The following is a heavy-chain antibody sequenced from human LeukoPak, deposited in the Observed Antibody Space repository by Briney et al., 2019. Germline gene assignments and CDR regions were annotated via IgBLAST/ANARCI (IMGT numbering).Heavy chain of an antibody. CDR1: GFTFSNYW. D-gene: IGHD3-22*01. CDR2: ISENGRTT. Sequence: GGSLRLSCAASGFTFSNYWMHWVRQAPGKGLVWVSRISENGRTTTYADSVKGRFTISRDNAKNSVYPQMNSLRAEDTAVYYCARDRLSYYDSSGYYYSGGLYGMDVWGQGTTVTVSS. V-gene: IGHV3-74*01. CDR3: ARDRLSYYDSSGYYYSGGLYGMDV. J-gene: IGHJ6*02.